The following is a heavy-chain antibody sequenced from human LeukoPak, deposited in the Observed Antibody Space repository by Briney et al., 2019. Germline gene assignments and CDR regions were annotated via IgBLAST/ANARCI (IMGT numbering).Heavy chain of an antibody. CDR3: ARLSRPLYYFDY. J-gene: IGHJ4*02. Sequence: GEPLRISCKGSGYSFTSYWIGWVRQMPGKGLEWMGISYPGDSDTRYSPSFQGQVTISADKSISTAYLQWSSLKASDTAMYYCARLSRPLYYFDYWGQGTLVTVSS. V-gene: IGHV5-51*01. CDR1: GYSFTSYW. CDR2: SYPGDSDT. D-gene: IGHD6-6*01.